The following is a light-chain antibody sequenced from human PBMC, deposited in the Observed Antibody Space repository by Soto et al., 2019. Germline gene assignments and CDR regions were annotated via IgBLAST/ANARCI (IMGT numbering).Light chain of an antibody. Sequence: QSALTQPASVSGSPGQSITISCTGSSSDIGRYKYVSWYQQHPDKAPRLIIYEVTNRPSGVSSRFSGSKSHNTASLTISGLQAEDEADYYCSSYTDVTTYVFGTGTKLTVL. J-gene: IGLJ1*01. V-gene: IGLV2-14*01. CDR2: EVT. CDR3: SSYTDVTTYV. CDR1: SSDIGRYKY.